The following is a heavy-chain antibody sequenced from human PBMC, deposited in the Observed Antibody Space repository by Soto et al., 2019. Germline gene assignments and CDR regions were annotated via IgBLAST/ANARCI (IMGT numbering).Heavy chain of an antibody. D-gene: IGHD6-13*01. V-gene: IGHV3-23*01. Sequence: EVQLLESGGGLVQPGGSMRLSCAASGFTFSSYAMSWVRQAPGKGLEWVSAISDSGGSTYYADSVKGRFTISRDNSKNTLYLQMNSLRAEDTAVYYCAKAHSSSWYNWFDPWGQGTLVTVSS. CDR1: GFTFSSYA. CDR3: AKAHSSSWYNWFDP. CDR2: ISDSGGST. J-gene: IGHJ5*02.